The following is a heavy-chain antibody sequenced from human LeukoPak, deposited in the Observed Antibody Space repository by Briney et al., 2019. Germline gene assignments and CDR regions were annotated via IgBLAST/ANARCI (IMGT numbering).Heavy chain of an antibody. D-gene: IGHD1-26*01. CDR3: ARGGSYWERNYYYYYMDV. CDR2: IKQDGSEK. Sequence: GGSLRLSCAASGFTFSSYWMSWVRQAPGEGLEWVANIKQDGSEKYYVDSVKGRFTISRDNAKNSLYLQMNSLGAEDTAVYYCARGGSYWERNYYYYYMDVWGKGTTVTVSS. J-gene: IGHJ6*03. CDR1: GFTFSSYW. V-gene: IGHV3-7*01.